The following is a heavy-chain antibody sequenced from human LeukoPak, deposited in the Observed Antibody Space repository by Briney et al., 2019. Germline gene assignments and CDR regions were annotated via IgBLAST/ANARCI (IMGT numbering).Heavy chain of an antibody. J-gene: IGHJ4*02. D-gene: IGHD3-22*01. V-gene: IGHV3-23*01. CDR2: ISGSGGST. CDR3: AKDRDHYYDTHFYLSYFDY. CDR1: GFTFSSYA. Sequence: GGSLRLSCAASGFTFSSYAMSWVRQAPGKGLEWVSAISGSGGSTYYADSVQGRFTISRDNSKNTLYLQMNSLRDEDTAVYYCAKDRDHYYDTHFYLSYFDYWGQGTLVTVSS.